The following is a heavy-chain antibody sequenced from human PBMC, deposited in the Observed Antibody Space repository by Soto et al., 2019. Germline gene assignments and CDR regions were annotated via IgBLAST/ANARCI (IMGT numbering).Heavy chain of an antibody. D-gene: IGHD2-15*01. Sequence: GGSLRLSCAASGFTFGSYAMSWVRQAPGKGLEWVSSISALGGDTYYADSVRGRFTITRDNSKNTLYLHINSLRAEDTALYYCAKSKSSYLYYFDYWGQGTPVTVSS. CDR1: GFTFGSYA. CDR3: AKSKSSYLYYFDY. CDR2: ISALGGDT. J-gene: IGHJ4*02. V-gene: IGHV3-23*01.